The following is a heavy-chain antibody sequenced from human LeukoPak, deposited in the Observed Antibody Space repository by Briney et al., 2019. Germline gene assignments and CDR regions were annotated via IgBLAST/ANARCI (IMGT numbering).Heavy chain of an antibody. D-gene: IGHD4-17*01. Sequence: SETLSLTCTVSGASVTSNRHYWSFIRQPPGKGLEWIGYIDYSGSTNYNPSLKSRVIISVDTSKTQFSLKLSSVTAADTAVYYCARHYYSDPFDYWGQGTLVTVSS. J-gene: IGHJ4*02. CDR1: GASVTSNRHY. CDR3: ARHYYSDPFDY. V-gene: IGHV4-61*01. CDR2: IDYSGST.